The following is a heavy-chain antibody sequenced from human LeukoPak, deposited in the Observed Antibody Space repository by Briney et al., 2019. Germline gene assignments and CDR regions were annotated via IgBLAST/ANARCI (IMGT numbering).Heavy chain of an antibody. Sequence: PSETLSLTCTVSGGSISSSSYYWGWIRQPPGKGLEWIGSIYYSRSTYYNPSLKSRVTISVDTSKHQFSLKLSSVPAADTAVYYCARTDYYDSSWVFDYWGQGTLVTVSS. J-gene: IGHJ4*02. V-gene: IGHV4-39*01. CDR2: IYYSRST. D-gene: IGHD3-22*01. CDR3: ARTDYYDSSWVFDY. CDR1: GGSISSSSYY.